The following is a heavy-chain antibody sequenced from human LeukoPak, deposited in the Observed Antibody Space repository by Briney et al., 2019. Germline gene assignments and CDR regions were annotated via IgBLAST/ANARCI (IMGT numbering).Heavy chain of an antibody. J-gene: IGHJ4*02. CDR3: ARDDYGSGSYYNESSLDY. Sequence: GGSLRLSCAASGFTFSSYSMNWVRQAPGKGLEWVSYISSSSSTIYYADSVKGRFTISRDNAKNSLYLQMNSLRAEDTAVYYCARDDYGSGSYYNESSLDYWGQGTLVTVSS. D-gene: IGHD3-10*01. CDR2: ISSSSSTI. CDR1: GFTFSSYS. V-gene: IGHV3-48*01.